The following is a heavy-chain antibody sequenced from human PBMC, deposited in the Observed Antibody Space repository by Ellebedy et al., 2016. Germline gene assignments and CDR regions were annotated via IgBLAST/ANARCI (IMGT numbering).Heavy chain of an antibody. CDR2: LSGIGPKT. Sequence: GGSLRLXXAASGFTFTTYAMSWVRKAPGEGLEWVSTLSGIGPKTYYADSVQGRFTISRDNSKSTLYLQMNSLRAEDTAVYYCAKHETDGDYYFDLWGRGTLVTVSS. D-gene: IGHD2-21*01. CDR1: GFTFTTYA. V-gene: IGHV3-23*01. J-gene: IGHJ2*01. CDR3: AKHETDGDYYFDL.